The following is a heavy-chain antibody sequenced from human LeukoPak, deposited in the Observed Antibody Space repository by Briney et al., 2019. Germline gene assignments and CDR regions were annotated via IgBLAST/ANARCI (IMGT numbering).Heavy chain of an antibody. V-gene: IGHV3-23*01. Sequence: GGSLRLSCAASGFTFSSYAMSWVRQAPGRGLEWVSAISGSGGSTYYADSVKGRFTISRDNSKNTLYLQMNSLRAEDTAVYYCAKVGPYCSGGSCYDFSDDYWGQGTLVTVSS. CDR3: AKVGPYCSGGSCYDFSDDY. CDR1: GFTFSSYA. J-gene: IGHJ4*02. D-gene: IGHD2-15*01. CDR2: ISGSGGST.